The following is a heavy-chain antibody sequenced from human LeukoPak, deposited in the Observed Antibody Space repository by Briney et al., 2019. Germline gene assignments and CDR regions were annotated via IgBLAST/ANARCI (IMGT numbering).Heavy chain of an antibody. CDR2: INPNSGGT. D-gene: IGHD5-24*01. J-gene: IGHJ4*02. Sequence: GASVKVSCKASGYTFTGYYMHWVRQAPGQGLEWMGWINPNSGGTNYAQKFQGRVTMTRDTSISTAYMELSRLRSDDTAVYYCARDKWRWLQSKNTFDYWGQGTLVTVSS. V-gene: IGHV1-2*02. CDR1: GYTFTGYY. CDR3: ARDKWRWLQSKNTFDY.